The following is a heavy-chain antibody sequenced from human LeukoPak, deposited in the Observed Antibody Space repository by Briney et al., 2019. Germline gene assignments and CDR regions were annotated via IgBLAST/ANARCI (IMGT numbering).Heavy chain of an antibody. V-gene: IGHV1-8*01. CDR1: GYAFTTYD. Sequence: ASVGVSYKASGYAFTTYDINWVRQASGQGLEWMGWMNPNSGNTGSAQKFQGRVTMTSNTSISTAYMELSSLRSEDTAVYYCARGLRREQQLLRAFDYWGQGTPVTVSS. J-gene: IGHJ4*02. CDR2: MNPNSGNT. D-gene: IGHD6-13*01. CDR3: ARGLRREQQLLRAFDY.